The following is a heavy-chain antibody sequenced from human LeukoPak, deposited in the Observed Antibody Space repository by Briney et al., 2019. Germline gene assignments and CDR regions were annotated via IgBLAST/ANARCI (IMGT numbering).Heavy chain of an antibody. CDR2: ISWNSDRI. CDR3: AKRAGNLYGGYDWGAFDY. D-gene: IGHD5-12*01. Sequence: PGGSLRLSRAASGFTFADYAMHWVRQAPGKGLEWVSCISWNSDRIGYADSVKGRFTISRDNAKNSLYLQMNSLRAEDTALYYCAKRAGNLYGGYDWGAFDYWGQGTLVTVSS. V-gene: IGHV3-9*01. CDR1: GFTFADYA. J-gene: IGHJ4*02.